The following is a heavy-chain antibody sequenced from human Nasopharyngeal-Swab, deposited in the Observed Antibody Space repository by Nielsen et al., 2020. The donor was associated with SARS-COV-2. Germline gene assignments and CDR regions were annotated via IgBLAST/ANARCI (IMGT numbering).Heavy chain of an antibody. CDR3: ASIIQLWFAFDI. CDR1: GFTVSSNY. Sequence: GASLKISRAASGFTVSSNYMSWVRQAPGKGLEWVSVIYSGGSTYYADSVKGRFTISRHNSKNTLYLQMNSLRAEDTAVYYCASIIQLWFAFDIWGQGTMVTVSS. CDR2: IYSGGST. D-gene: IGHD5-18*01. V-gene: IGHV3-53*04. J-gene: IGHJ3*02.